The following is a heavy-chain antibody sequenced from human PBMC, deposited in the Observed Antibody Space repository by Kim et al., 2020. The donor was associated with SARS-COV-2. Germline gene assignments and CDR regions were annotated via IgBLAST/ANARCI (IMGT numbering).Heavy chain of an antibody. J-gene: IGHJ5*01. Sequence: GESLKISCTGSGYSFRNYWIGWVRQRPGKGLEWLGFIYPGDADTRYSPSFQDQVTISADKSISTAYLQWNSLQASDTAMYYCARRVVAESGTTYSWFDSWGQGSMVTVSS. D-gene: IGHD2-21*01. CDR2: IYPGDADT. V-gene: IGHV5-51*01. CDR3: ARRVVAESGTTYSWFDS. CDR1: GYSFRNYW.